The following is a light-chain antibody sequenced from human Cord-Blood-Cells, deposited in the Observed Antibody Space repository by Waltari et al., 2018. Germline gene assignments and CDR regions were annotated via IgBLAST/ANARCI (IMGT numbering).Light chain of an antibody. CDR2: DAS. J-gene: IGKJ2*01. Sequence: DIQMTQSPSTLSASVGDRVIITCRASQSISSWLAWYQQKPGKAPKLLIYDASSLESGVPSRFSGSGSGTEFTLTISSLQPDDFATYYCQQYNSYPYIFGQGTKLEIK. CDR1: QSISSW. V-gene: IGKV1-5*01. CDR3: QQYNSYPYI.